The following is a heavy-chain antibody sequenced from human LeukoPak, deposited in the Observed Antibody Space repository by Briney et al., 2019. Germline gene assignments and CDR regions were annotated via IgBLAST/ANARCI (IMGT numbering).Heavy chain of an antibody. CDR2: ISYDGSNK. CDR3: AKDRVDGSGSQFES. J-gene: IGHJ4*02. V-gene: IGHV3-30*04. CDR1: GFTFSSYA. D-gene: IGHD3-10*01. Sequence: PGRSLRLSCAASGFTFSSYAMHWVRQAPGKGLEWVAVISYDGSNKYYADSVKGRFTISRDNAMDTLYLHMNSLRADDTAVYYCAKDRVDGSGSQFESWGQGSLVIVSS.